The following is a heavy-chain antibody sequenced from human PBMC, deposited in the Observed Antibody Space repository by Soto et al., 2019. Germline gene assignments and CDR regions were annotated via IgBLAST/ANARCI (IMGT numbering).Heavy chain of an antibody. Sequence: ASVKVSCKASGYTFTSYAMHWVRQAPGQRLEWMGWINAGNGNTKYSQKFQGRVTITRDTSASTAYMELSSLRSEDTAVYYCARPYDRSGYYYQYYFDYWGQGTLVTVSS. V-gene: IGHV1-3*01. J-gene: IGHJ4*02. CDR2: INAGNGNT. CDR3: ARPYDRSGYYYQYYFDY. D-gene: IGHD3-22*01. CDR1: GYTFTSYA.